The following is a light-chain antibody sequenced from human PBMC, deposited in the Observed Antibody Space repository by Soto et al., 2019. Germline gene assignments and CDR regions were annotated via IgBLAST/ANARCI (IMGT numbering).Light chain of an antibody. V-gene: IGKV3-15*01. CDR2: GAS. J-gene: IGKJ3*01. CDR1: QSVSGN. Sequence: EIVMTQSPATLSVSPGERATLSCRASQSVSGNLAWYQQKTGQAPRLLIYGASTRTTGLPARFSGSGSGTEFTITISSLLSEDFAVYYYQQYDHWPFTFGPGTKVDIK. CDR3: QQYDHWPFT.